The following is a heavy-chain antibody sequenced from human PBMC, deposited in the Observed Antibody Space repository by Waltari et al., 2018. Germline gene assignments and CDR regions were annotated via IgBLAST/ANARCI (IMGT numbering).Heavy chain of an antibody. Sequence: QVQLVQSGAEVKKPGSSVKVSCKASGGTFSSYAISWVRQAPGQGLEWMGGISPTLGIANHAQKFEGRVTITADKSTSRAYMELSSLRSEDTAVYYCARDREYGHYVDYYGMDVWGQGTTVTVSS. J-gene: IGHJ6*02. CDR3: ARDREYGHYVDYYGMDV. CDR1: GGTFSSYA. V-gene: IGHV1-69*10. D-gene: IGHD4-17*01. CDR2: ISPTLGIA.